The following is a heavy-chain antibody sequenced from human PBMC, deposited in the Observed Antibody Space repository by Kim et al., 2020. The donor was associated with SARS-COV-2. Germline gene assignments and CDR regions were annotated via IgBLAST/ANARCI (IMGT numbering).Heavy chain of an antibody. D-gene: IGHD3-16*02. Sequence: SETLSLTCSVSGGSISSGGYYWSWIRQHPGNGLECIGYIYDTGITYYKPSLKSRVTISIDMSKNHFSLKLNFVTAADAAVYFCARSVWGNYRTGAGLDVWGQGTTVTVSS. CDR1: GGSISSGGYY. CDR2: IYDTGIT. J-gene: IGHJ6*02. CDR3: ARSVWGNYRTGAGLDV. V-gene: IGHV4-31*03.